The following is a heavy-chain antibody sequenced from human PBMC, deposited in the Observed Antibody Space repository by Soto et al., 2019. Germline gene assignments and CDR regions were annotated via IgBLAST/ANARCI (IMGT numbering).Heavy chain of an antibody. J-gene: IGHJ6*02. CDR2: IRSKANSYAT. CDR3: TSSYGDYSPYYYGMDV. V-gene: IGHV3-73*01. Sequence: GGSLRLSCAASGFTFSGSAMHWVRQASGKGLEWVGRIRSKANSYATAYAASVKGRFTISRDDSKNTAYLQMNSLKTEDTAVHYCTSSYGDYSPYYYGMDVWGQGTTVTVSS. D-gene: IGHD4-17*01. CDR1: GFTFSGSA.